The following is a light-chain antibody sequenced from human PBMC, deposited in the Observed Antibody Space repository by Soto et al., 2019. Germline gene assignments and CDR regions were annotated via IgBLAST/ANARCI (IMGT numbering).Light chain of an antibody. CDR3: HKYNSDPL. J-gene: IGKJ4*01. CDR1: QGISNY. V-gene: IGKV1-27*01. CDR2: LAS. Sequence: DIQMTQSPSSLSASVGDRVTITCRTSQGISNYLAWYQQKSEKAPKLLIYLASTLRSGVSSRFSGSRSGTDFTLTISSLQPEDVATYYCHKYNSDPLFGGGTKVEI.